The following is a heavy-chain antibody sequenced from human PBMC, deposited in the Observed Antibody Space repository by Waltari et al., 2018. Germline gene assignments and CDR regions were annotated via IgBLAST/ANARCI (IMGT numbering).Heavy chain of an antibody. CDR3: VKERGLQRFFDS. D-gene: IGHD1-1*01. Sequence: EVQLVESGGGLVQPGGSLRLSCSASTFTFPCSAMHWVRQAAGKGLEYVSSISADGSSTYYADSVKGRFTISRDNSKDTLYLHMSSLRREDTAVYYCVKERGLQRFFDSWGQGTLVTVSS. V-gene: IGHV3-64D*06. CDR2: ISADGSST. J-gene: IGHJ4*02. CDR1: TFTFPCSA.